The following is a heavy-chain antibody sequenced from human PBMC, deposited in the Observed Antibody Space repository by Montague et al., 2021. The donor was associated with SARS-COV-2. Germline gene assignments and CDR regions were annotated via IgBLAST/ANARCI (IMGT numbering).Heavy chain of an antibody. CDR1: AGSISTNSYY. Sequence: SETLSLTCTVSAGSISTNSYYWAWIRQPPGKGLEWIGSISYSGSTYFNPSLESRLTMSVDTSKNHFSLKLSSVTAADTAVYYCARLWDRYGSGSDKNSWFDPWGQGTRVTVSS. J-gene: IGHJ5*02. D-gene: IGHD3-10*01. V-gene: IGHV4-39*02. CDR3: ARLWDRYGSGSDKNSWFDP. CDR2: ISYSGST.